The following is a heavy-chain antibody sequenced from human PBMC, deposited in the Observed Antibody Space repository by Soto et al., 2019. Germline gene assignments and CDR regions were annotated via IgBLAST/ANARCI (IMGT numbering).Heavy chain of an antibody. J-gene: IGHJ2*01. CDR2: ISGSGGST. D-gene: IGHD1-26*01. Sequence: EVQLLESGGGLVQPGGSLRLSCAASGFTFSSYAMSWVRQAPGKGLEWVSAISGSGGSTYYADSVKGRFTISRDNSKNTLYLQMNSLRAEDTAVYYCAKEREEMATTGYWYFDLWGRGTLVTVSS. V-gene: IGHV3-23*01. CDR3: AKEREEMATTGYWYFDL. CDR1: GFTFSSYA.